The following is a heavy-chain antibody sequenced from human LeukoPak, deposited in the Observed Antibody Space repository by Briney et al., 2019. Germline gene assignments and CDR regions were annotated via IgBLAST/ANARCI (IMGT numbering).Heavy chain of an antibody. CDR3: ARLGVGATEWGT. CDR2: IYYSGST. D-gene: IGHD1-26*01. CDR1: GGSISSSSYY. V-gene: IGHV4-39*01. J-gene: IGHJ5*02. Sequence: PSETLSLTCTVSGGSISSSSYYWGWIRQPPGKGLEWIGSIYYSGSTYYNPSLKSRVTISVDTSKNQFSLKLSSVTAADTAVYYCARLGVGATEWGTWGQGTLVTVSS.